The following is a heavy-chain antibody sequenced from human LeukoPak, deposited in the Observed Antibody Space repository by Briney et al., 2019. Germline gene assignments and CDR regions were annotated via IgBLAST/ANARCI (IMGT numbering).Heavy chain of an antibody. J-gene: IGHJ4*02. D-gene: IGHD5-12*01. V-gene: IGHV3-11*01. Sequence: GGSLRLSCAAYGFTLRDYYMSWIRQAPGKGLEWVSYISGTAGTIYYADSVKGRSTISRDKGKNSLYLQMNSLRAEDTAVYYCARVLKGWLGVADYWGQGTLVTVSS. CDR1: GFTLRDYY. CDR2: ISGTAGTI. CDR3: ARVLKGWLGVADY.